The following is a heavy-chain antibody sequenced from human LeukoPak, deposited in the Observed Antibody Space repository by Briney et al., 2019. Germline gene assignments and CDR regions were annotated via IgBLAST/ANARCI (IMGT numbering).Heavy chain of an antibody. D-gene: IGHD1-14*01. Sequence: ASVKVSCKASGYTFTSYSMNWVRQAPGQGLEYMGWINANTGNPTYAQGFTGRFVFSLDTSVSTAYLQISSLKAEDTAVYYCARVQAAGINNWFDPWGQGTLVTVSS. J-gene: IGHJ5*02. V-gene: IGHV7-4-1*02. CDR1: GYTFTSYS. CDR3: ARVQAAGINNWFDP. CDR2: INANTGNP.